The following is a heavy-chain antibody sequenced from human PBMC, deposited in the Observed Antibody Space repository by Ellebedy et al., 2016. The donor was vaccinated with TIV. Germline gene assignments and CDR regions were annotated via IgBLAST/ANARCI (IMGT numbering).Heavy chain of an antibody. CDR2: IYYSGST. V-gene: IGHV4-59*08. CDR1: GGSISSYY. J-gene: IGHJ4*02. D-gene: IGHD2-21*02. Sequence: MPGGSLRLSCTVSGGSISSYYWSWIRQPPGKGLEWIGYIYYSGSTNYNPSLKSRVTISVDTSKNQFSLKLSSVTAADTAVYYCARHIVVVTAIARALYYFDYWGQGTLVTVSS. CDR3: ARHIVVVTAIARALYYFDY.